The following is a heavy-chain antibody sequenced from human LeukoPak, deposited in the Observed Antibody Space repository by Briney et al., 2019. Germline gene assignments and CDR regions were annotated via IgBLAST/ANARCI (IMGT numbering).Heavy chain of an antibody. CDR1: GFTFSSFW. V-gene: IGHV3-74*01. Sequence: PGGSLRLSCAASGFTFSSFWMHWVRQAPGEGLVWVSHINTDGSTANYADSVQGRFTISRDNAKNTLYLQMNSLRAEDTAVYCCAKPLVSVGAAFDIWGQGSMVTVSS. D-gene: IGHD1-26*01. CDR3: AKPLVSVGAAFDI. CDR2: INTDGSTA. J-gene: IGHJ3*02.